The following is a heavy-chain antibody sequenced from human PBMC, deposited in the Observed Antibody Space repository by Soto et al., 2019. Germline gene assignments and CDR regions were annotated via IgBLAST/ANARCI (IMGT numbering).Heavy chain of an antibody. CDR3: ARELYDFWSGYYRGAFDI. Sequence: SETLSLTCTVSDGSIRSYYWSWIRQPPGKGLEWIGYISYSGSTKYNPSLKSRVTISVDTSKNQFSLKLSSVTAADTAVYYCARELYDFWSGYYRGAFDIWGQGTMVTVSS. D-gene: IGHD3-3*01. V-gene: IGHV4-59*01. CDR2: ISYSGST. CDR1: DGSIRSYY. J-gene: IGHJ3*02.